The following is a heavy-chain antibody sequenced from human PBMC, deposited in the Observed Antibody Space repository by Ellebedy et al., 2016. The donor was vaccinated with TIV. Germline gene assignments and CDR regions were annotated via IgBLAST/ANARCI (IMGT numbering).Heavy chain of an antibody. CDR3: AKDSGKYGWNSEY. CDR1: GFTFSSFA. CDR2: ISHTGSRT. D-gene: IGHD3-10*01. V-gene: IGHV3-23*01. Sequence: GESLKISCAASGFTFSSFAMTWVRQAPGKGLEWVSTISHTGSRTYYANSVEGRFIISRDNSKRTLYLQMNSLRAEDTAVYYCAKDSGKYGWNSEYWGQGTQVTVSS. J-gene: IGHJ4*02.